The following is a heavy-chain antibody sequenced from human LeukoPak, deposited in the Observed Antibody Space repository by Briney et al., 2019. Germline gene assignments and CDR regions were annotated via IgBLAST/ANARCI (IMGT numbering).Heavy chain of an antibody. V-gene: IGHV3-9*01. CDR2: ISWNSGSI. CDR3: AKDTTTMVRGVDY. J-gene: IGHJ4*02. D-gene: IGHD3-10*01. Sequence: GRSLRLSCAASGFTFYDYAMYWVRQAPGKGLEWVSGISWNSGSIGYADSVKGRFTISRDNAKNSLYLQMNSLRGEDTALYYCAKDTTTMVRGVDYWGQGTLVTVSS. CDR1: GFTFYDYA.